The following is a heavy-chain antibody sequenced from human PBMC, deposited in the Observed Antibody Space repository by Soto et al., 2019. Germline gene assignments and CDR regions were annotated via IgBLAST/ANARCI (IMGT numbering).Heavy chain of an antibody. CDR1: GFTFSSYA. V-gene: IGHV3-23*01. Sequence: GGSLRLSCAASGFTFSSYAMSWVRQAPGKGLEWVSAISGSGGSTYYADSVKGRFTISRDNSKNTLYLQMNSLRAEDTAVYYCAKSRNYDFWSGAGAPNYYYYGMDVWGQGTTVTVSS. J-gene: IGHJ6*02. CDR3: AKSRNYDFWSGAGAPNYYYYGMDV. D-gene: IGHD3-3*01. CDR2: ISGSGGST.